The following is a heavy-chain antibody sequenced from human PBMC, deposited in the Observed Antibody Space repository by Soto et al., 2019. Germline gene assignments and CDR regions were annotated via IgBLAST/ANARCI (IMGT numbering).Heavy chain of an antibody. CDR2: ISSSSSYI. Sequence: GGSLRLSCAASGFTFSSYSMNWVRQAPGKGLEWVSSISSSSSYIYYADSVKGRFTISRDNSKNTLYLQMNSLRAEDTAVYYCARDEGYYYGSGSYSAFDIWGQGTMVTVSS. V-gene: IGHV3-21*04. D-gene: IGHD3-10*01. CDR3: ARDEGYYYGSGSYSAFDI. J-gene: IGHJ3*02. CDR1: GFTFSSYS.